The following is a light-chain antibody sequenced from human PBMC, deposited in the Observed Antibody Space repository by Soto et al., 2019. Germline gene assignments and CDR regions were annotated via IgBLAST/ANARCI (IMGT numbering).Light chain of an antibody. V-gene: IGKV1-5*03. CDR2: KAS. CDR1: QSVSIW. CDR3: QHYSNYPYT. J-gene: IGKJ2*01. Sequence: DIQMTQSPSTLSASVGDRVTITCRASQSVSIWLAWYQQKPGKAPNLLIYKASSLESGVPSRFGGSGSGTEFTLTISSLQPDDFATYYCQHYSNYPYTFGQGTKLEIK.